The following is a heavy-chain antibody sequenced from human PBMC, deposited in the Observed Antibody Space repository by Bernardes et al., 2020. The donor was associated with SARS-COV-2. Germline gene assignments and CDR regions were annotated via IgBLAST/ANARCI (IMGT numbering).Heavy chain of an antibody. CDR2: FSHTGRT. J-gene: IGHJ4*02. CDR3: ARENSREQGLLDY. V-gene: IGHV4-4*02. CDR1: GGAIRSRYW. Sequence: SETLSLTCAVSGGAIRSRYWWSWVRQSPGKGLEWIGEFSHTGRTNYNPSLKSRVTILADQSTNQFSLKLTSVTAADTAIYYCARENSREQGLLDYWGQGILVTVSS. D-gene: IGHD1-26*01.